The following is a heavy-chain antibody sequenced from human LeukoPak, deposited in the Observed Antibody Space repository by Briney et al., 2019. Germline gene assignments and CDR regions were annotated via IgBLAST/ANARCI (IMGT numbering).Heavy chain of an antibody. CDR2: ISSSGSTI. CDR3: ARDRSGSYDVLDY. CDR1: GFTFCSYE. V-gene: IGHV3-48*03. J-gene: IGHJ4*02. Sequence: GGSLRLSCAASGFTFCSYEMNWVRQAPGKGLGWVSYISSSGSTIYYADSVTGRLTLSTDNAENSLYLQMNSLRAEDTAVYYCARDRSGSYDVLDYWGQGTLGTVPS. D-gene: IGHD1-26*01.